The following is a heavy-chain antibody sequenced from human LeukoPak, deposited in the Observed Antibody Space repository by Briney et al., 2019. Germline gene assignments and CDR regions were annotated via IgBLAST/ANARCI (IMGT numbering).Heavy chain of an antibody. CDR1: GFTVRSNY. CDR3: ARLGDYGLQH. D-gene: IGHD4/OR15-4a*01. V-gene: IGHV3-53*01. J-gene: IGHJ1*01. CDR2: I. Sequence: GGSLRLSCAASGFTVRSNYMSWVRQAPGKGLEWVSVISVKGRFTISRDNSKNTLYLQMNSLRAEDTAVYYCARLGDYGLQHWGQGTLVTVSS.